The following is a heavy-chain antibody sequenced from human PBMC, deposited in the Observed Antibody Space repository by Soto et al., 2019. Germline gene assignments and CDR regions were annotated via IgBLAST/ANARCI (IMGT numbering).Heavy chain of an antibody. D-gene: IGHD6-6*01. V-gene: IGHV5-51*01. CDR1: GYSFASYW. CDR3: ARTRSFTLGFYYDGMDV. Sequence: PVESLTISCQVSGYSFASYWIVWVLQMPGKDLECMGIIYPGDSDTRYSPSFQGQVTISADKSLRTAYLQWTSLKASDTALYYCARTRSFTLGFYYDGMDVWGQGTTVTVSS. CDR2: IYPGDSDT. J-gene: IGHJ6*01.